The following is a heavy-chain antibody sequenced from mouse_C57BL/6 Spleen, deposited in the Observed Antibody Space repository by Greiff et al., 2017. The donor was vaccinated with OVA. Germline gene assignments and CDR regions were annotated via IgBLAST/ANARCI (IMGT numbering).Heavy chain of an antibody. V-gene: IGHV1-82*01. D-gene: IGHD1-1*01. J-gene: IGHJ4*01. CDR2: IYPGDGDT. CDR1: GYAFSSSW. Sequence: VQLQQSGPELVKPGASVKISCKASGYAFSSSWMNWVKQRPGKGLEWIGRIYPGDGDTNYNGKFKGKATLTADKSSSTAYMQLSSLTSEDSAVYFCASPGSSYRYAMDYWGQGTSVTVSS. CDR3: ASPGSSYRYAMDY.